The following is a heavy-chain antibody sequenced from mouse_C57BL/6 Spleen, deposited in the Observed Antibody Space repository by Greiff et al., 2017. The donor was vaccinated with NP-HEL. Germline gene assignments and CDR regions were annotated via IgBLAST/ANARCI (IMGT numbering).Heavy chain of an antibody. CDR2: ISSGGDYI. V-gene: IGHV5S21*01. CDR1: GFTFSSYA. D-gene: IGHD1-1*01. J-gene: IGHJ2*01. Sequence: EVKLVESGEGLVKPGGSLKLSCAASGFTFSSYAMSWVRQTPEKRLEWVAYISSGGDYIYYADTVKGRFTISRDNARNTLYLQMSSLKSEDTAMYYCPREDYGSSSFDYWGQGTTLTVSS. CDR3: PREDYGSSSFDY.